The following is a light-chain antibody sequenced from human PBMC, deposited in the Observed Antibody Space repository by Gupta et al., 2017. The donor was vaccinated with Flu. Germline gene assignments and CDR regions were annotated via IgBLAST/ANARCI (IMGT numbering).Light chain of an antibody. V-gene: IGKV3-15*01. CDR3: QQYKNWPPIT. J-gene: IGKJ5*01. CDR1: QYISTN. CDR2: GAS. Sequence: EIVMTQSPATLSVSPGDGATLSCRASQYISTNLAWYQQKPGQAPRLLFYGASTRDPGVPARFSAGGSGKEFALTISSRQSEDFAVYYCQQYKNWPPITFGQGTLLDIK.